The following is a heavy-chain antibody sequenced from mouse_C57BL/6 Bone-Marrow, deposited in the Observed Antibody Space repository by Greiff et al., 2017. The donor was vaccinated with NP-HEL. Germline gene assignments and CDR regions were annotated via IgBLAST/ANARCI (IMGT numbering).Heavy chain of an antibody. CDR3: ARDVAY. CDR2: IYPGSGST. CDR1: GYTFTSYW. J-gene: IGHJ3*01. Sequence: QVTLKVSGAELVKPGASVKMSCKASGYTFTSYWITWVKQRPGQGLEWIGDIYPGSGSTNYNEKFKSKATLTVDTSSSTAYMQLSSLTSEDSAVYYWARDVAYWGQGTLVTVSA. V-gene: IGHV1-55*01.